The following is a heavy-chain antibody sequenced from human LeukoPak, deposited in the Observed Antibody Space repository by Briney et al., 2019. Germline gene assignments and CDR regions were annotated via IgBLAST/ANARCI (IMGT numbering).Heavy chain of an antibody. J-gene: IGHJ3*02. Sequence: GGTLRLSCAASGFTFSNYAMSWVRQAPGKGLEWVSAISGSGGSTYYADSVKGRFTVSRDNAKNTLSLQMNSLRVEDTAFYYRARKGIAAPCTHDAFDIWGQGTMVTVSS. V-gene: IGHV3-23*01. CDR1: GFTFSNYA. CDR3: ARKGIAAPCTHDAFDI. D-gene: IGHD6-13*01. CDR2: ISGSGGST.